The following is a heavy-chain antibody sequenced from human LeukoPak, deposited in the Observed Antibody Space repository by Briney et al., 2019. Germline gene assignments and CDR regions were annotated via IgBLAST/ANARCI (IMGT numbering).Heavy chain of an antibody. D-gene: IGHD2-21*01. V-gene: IGHV4-39*02. Sequence: KSSETLALTCTVSGDSISSSSYYWGWIRQPPGKGLEWIGSIYYRRTTYYNTSLKSRVTITVDTSNNQFSLKLNSVTAADTAVYFCAREYSRSVVAGSRPDYWGQGLLVAVSS. CDR3: AREYSRSVVAGSRPDY. CDR1: GDSISSSSYY. J-gene: IGHJ4*02. CDR2: IYYRRTT.